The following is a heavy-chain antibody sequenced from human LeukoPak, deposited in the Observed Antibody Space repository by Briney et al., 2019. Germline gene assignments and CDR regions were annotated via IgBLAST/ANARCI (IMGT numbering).Heavy chain of an antibody. CDR3: ATERRGSSTYVGKEAFDF. J-gene: IGHJ4*02. CDR2: IKEDGGEK. D-gene: IGHD6-13*01. V-gene: IGHV3-7*01. Sequence: PGGSLRLSCTASGVTFSNYWMSWVRRAPGKGLEWVANIKEDGGEKNYVDSVRGRFTITRDNSRNSLYLQMNSLRGEDTAVYYCATERRGSSTYVGKEAFDFWGQGTLVTVSS. CDR1: GVTFSNYW.